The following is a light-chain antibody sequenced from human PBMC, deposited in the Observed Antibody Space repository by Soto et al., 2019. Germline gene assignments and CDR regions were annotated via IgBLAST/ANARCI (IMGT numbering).Light chain of an antibody. CDR2: STS. Sequence: QSVLTQPPSASGTPGQRVTISCSGSSSNIGTHTVNWYQQLPGTAPKLLIYSTSQRPSGVPDRFSGSKSGTSASLAISGLQSEDEADYYCAAWDDSLNGYVFGIGTKLTVL. CDR1: SSNIGTHT. J-gene: IGLJ1*01. CDR3: AAWDDSLNGYV. V-gene: IGLV1-44*01.